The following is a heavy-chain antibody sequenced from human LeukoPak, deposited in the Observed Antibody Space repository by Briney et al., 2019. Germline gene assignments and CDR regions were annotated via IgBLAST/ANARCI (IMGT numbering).Heavy chain of an antibody. CDR3: GGRYYYDSQWGLDAFDI. V-gene: IGHV5-51*01. CDR2: IYPGDSDT. J-gene: IGHJ3*02. D-gene: IGHD3-22*01. Sequence: GESLKISCKGSEYSFTSYCNGSVLQLPGKGLVGMGSIYPGDSDTRYSPSFQGQVTISADKSISTAYLQWSSLKASDTALYYCGGRYYYDSQWGLDAFDIWGQGTKVTVSS. CDR1: EYSFTSYC.